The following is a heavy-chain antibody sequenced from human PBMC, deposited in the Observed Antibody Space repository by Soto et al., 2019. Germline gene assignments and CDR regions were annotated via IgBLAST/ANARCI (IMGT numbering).Heavy chain of an antibody. CDR1: GFTFSSYA. J-gene: IGHJ4*02. CDR2: ISGSGGST. CDR3: AKDQLYYDFWSGYLIDY. V-gene: IGHV3-23*01. Sequence: EVQLLESGGGLVQPGGSLRLSCAASGFTFSSYAMSWVRQAPGKGLEWVSAISGSGGSTYYADSVKGRFTISRDNPKNTLYLQMNSLRAEDTAVYYCAKDQLYYDFWSGYLIDYWGQGTLVTVSS. D-gene: IGHD3-3*01.